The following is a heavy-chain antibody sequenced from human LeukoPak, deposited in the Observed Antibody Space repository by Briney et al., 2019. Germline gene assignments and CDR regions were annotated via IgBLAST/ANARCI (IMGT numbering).Heavy chain of an antibody. J-gene: IGHJ4*02. CDR1: GFTFSTYA. D-gene: IGHD6-6*01. Sequence: GGSLRLSCAASGFTFSTYAMTWVRQAPGKGLEWVSGINSNGDEIYYADSVRGRFTISRDNSNDALYLQMDSLRAEDTAVYYCANWIGSSSRDYWGQGTLVTVSS. CDR2: INSNGDEI. CDR3: ANWIGSSSRDY. V-gene: IGHV3-23*01.